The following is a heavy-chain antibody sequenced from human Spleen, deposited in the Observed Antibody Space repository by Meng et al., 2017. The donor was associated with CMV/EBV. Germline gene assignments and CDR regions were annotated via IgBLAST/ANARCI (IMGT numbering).Heavy chain of an antibody. J-gene: IGHJ6*02. CDR2: INPNSGGT. D-gene: IGHD3-10*01. Sequence: ASVKVSCKASGYTFTGYYMHWVRQAPGQGLEWMGWINPNSGGTNYAQKFQGRVTMTRDTSISTAYMELSRLRSDDTAVYYCARSSHMVPRDYYYGMDVWGQGTTVTVSS. CDR3: ARSSHMVPRDYYYGMDV. V-gene: IGHV1-2*02. CDR1: GYTFTGYY.